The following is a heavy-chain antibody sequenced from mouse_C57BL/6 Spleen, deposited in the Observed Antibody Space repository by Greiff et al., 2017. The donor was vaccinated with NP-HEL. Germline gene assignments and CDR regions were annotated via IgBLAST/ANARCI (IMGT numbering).Heavy chain of an antibody. V-gene: IGHV8-8*01. CDR3: ARIGGRDDGYYVYYYAMDY. CDR1: GFSLSTFGMG. Sequence: LKVSGPGILQPSQTLSLTCSFSGFSLSTFGMGVGWIRQPSGKGLEWVAHIWWDDDKYYNPALKSRLTISKDTSKNQVFLKIAHVDTADTATYYCARIGGRDDGYYVYYYAMDYWGQGTSVTVSS. D-gene: IGHD2-3*01. J-gene: IGHJ4*01. CDR2: IWWDDDK.